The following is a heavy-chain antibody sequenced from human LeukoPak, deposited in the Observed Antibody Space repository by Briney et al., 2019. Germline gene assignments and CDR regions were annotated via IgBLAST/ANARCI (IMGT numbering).Heavy chain of an antibody. D-gene: IGHD5-18*01. CDR3: ARRGYSYGYGYYYYGMDV. V-gene: IGHV5-51*01. CDR2: IYPGDSDT. CDR1: GYSFTRYW. J-gene: IGHJ6*02. Sequence: GESLKISCKGSGYSFTRYWIGWVRQMPGKGLEWMGIIYPGDSDTRYSPSFQGQVTISADKSISTAHLQWSSLKASDTAMYYCARRGYSYGYGYYYYGMDVWGQGTTVTVSS.